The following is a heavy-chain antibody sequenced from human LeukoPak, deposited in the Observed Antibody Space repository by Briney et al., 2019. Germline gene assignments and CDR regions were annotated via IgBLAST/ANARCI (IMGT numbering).Heavy chain of an antibody. CDR3: ASQITMVRGAKYYYGMDV. V-gene: IGHV3-30-3*01. D-gene: IGHD3-10*01. CDR2: ISYDGSNK. Sequence: PGGSLRLSCAASGFTFSSYAMHWVRQAPGKGLEWVAVISYDGSNKYYADSVKGRFTISRDNSKNTLYLQMNSLRAEDTAVYYCASQITMVRGAKYYYGMDVWGQGTTVPVSS. CDR1: GFTFSSYA. J-gene: IGHJ6*02.